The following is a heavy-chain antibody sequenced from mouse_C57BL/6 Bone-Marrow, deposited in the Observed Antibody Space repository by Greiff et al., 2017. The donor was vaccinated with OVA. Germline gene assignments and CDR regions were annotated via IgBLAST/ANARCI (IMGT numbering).Heavy chain of an antibody. CDR3: ARNWGYYYAMDY. CDR1: GYTFTSYW. Sequence: VQLQQPGAELVRPGSSVKLSCKASGYTFTSYWMHWVKQRPIHGLEWIGNIDPSDSETHYNQKFKDKATLTVDKSSSTAYMQLSSLTSEDSAVYYCARNWGYYYAMDYWGQGTSVTVSS. J-gene: IGHJ4*01. D-gene: IGHD4-1*01. V-gene: IGHV1-52*01. CDR2: IDPSDSET.